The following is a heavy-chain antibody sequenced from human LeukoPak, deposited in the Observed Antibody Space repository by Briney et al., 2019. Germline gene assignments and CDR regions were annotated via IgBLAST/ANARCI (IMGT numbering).Heavy chain of an antibody. CDR1: GYTFTSYY. D-gene: IGHD6-13*01. V-gene: IGHV1-46*01. CDR3: ARLAAYWGYYYYYMDV. J-gene: IGHJ6*03. CDR2: INPTGGST. Sequence: ASVKVSCKASGYTFTSYYMHWVRQAPGQGLEWMGLINPTGGSTGYAQKFQGRVTITADKSTSTAYMELSSLRSEDTAVYYCARLAAYWGYYYYYMDVWGKGTTVTVSS.